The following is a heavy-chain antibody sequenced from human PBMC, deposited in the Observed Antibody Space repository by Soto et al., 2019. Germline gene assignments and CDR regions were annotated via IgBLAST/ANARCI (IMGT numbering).Heavy chain of an antibody. J-gene: IGHJ4*02. CDR2: INTNNGGT. CDR3: VSGEAV. CDR1: VCTFTYYY. Sequence: XSVKVSYXPSVCTFTYYYMHWVRQAPGQGLEWMGWINTNNGGTIYAPKFQGRVTMTRDTSISTAYMEMSSLRSDETDVYYCVSGEAVWGQGTLVTVSS. V-gene: IGHV1-2*02. D-gene: IGHD3-10*01.